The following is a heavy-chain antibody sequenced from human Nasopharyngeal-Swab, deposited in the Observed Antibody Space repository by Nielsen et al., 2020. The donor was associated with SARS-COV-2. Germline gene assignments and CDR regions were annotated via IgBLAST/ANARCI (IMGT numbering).Heavy chain of an antibody. V-gene: IGHV7-4-1*02. CDR3: ARGTTIVGVVIMGGEDY. J-gene: IGHJ4*02. CDR2: INTNTGNP. Sequence: WVRQAPGQGLEWMGWINTNTGNPTYAQGFTGRFVFSLDTSVSTAYLQISSLKAEDSAVYYCARGTTIVGVVIMGGEDYWGQGTLVTVSS. D-gene: IGHD3-3*01.